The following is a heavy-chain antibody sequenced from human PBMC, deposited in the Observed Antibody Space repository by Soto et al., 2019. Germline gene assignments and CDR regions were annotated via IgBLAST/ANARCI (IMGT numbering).Heavy chain of an antibody. V-gene: IGHV2-70*11. CDR1: GFSLSTSGVC. CDR2: IDWDDDK. J-gene: IGHJ4*02. Sequence: ESGPTLVNPTQTLTLTCTFSGFSLSTSGVCVTWIRQPPGKALEWLARIDWDDDKYYNTSLKTRLTISKDTSKNQVVLTMTSMDPVDTATYYCARIRRYCSGAGCYSTLDFWGQGTRVTVSS. CDR3: ARIRRYCSGAGCYSTLDF. D-gene: IGHD2-15*01.